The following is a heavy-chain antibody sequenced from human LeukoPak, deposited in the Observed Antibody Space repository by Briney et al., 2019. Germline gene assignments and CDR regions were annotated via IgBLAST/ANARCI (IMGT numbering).Heavy chain of an antibody. Sequence: SGPTLVKPTQTLTLTCTFSGFSLSTSEEGVGWIRQPPGKALEWLALIYWNDDKRNSPSLKSRLTITKDTSKNQVVLTMTNMDPVDTATYYCAHRRGYSYGYDYWGQGILVTVSS. D-gene: IGHD5-18*01. CDR2: IYWNDDK. J-gene: IGHJ4*02. V-gene: IGHV2-5*01. CDR1: GFSLSTSEEG. CDR3: AHRRGYSYGYDY.